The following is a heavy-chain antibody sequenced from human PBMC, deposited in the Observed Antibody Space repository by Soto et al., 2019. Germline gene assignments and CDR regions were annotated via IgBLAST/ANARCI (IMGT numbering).Heavy chain of an antibody. D-gene: IGHD6-13*01. CDR1: GFTFSSYE. CDR2: ISSSGSTI. CDR3: ARELHIAAAGTDAFDI. Sequence: GGSLRLSCAASGFTFSSYEMNWVRQAPGKGLEWVSYISSSGSTIYYADSVKGRFTISRDNAKNSLYLQMNSLRAEDTAVYYCARELHIAAAGTDAFDIWGQGPMVTVSS. J-gene: IGHJ3*02. V-gene: IGHV3-48*03.